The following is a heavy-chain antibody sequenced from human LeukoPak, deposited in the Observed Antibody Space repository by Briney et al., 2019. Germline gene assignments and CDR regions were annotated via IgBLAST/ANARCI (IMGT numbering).Heavy chain of an antibody. CDR1: GGSFSGYY. CDR2: INHSGST. J-gene: IGHJ4*02. D-gene: IGHD3-10*01. Sequence: SETLSLTCAVYGGSFSGYYWSWIRQPPGKGLAWIGEINHSGSTNYNPSLKSRVTISVDTSKNQFSLKLSSVTAADTAVYYCARRGLRNDYWGQGTLVTVSS. CDR3: ARRGLRNDY. V-gene: IGHV4-34*01.